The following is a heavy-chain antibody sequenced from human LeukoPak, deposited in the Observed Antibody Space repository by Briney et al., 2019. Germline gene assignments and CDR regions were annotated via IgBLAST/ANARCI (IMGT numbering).Heavy chain of an antibody. CDR3: ARGDVVWSGYQAGYYFDY. D-gene: IGHD3-3*01. CDR2: IYYSGST. V-gene: IGHV4-30-4*08. CDR1: GGSISSGDYY. Sequence: SQTLSLTCTVSGGSISSGDYYWSWIRQPPGKGLEWIGYIYYSGSTYNNPSLKSRVTISVDTSKNQFSLKLSSVTAADTAVYYCARGDVVWSGYQAGYYFDYWGQGTLVTVSS. J-gene: IGHJ4*02.